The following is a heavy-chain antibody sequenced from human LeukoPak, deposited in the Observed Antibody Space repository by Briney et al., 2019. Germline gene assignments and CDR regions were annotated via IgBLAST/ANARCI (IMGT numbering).Heavy chain of an antibody. CDR3: ARDPRGYYDSSGYGN. J-gene: IGHJ4*02. Sequence: GGSLRLSCAASGFTFSSYWMSWVRQAPGKGLEWVANIKQDGSEKYYVDSVKGRFTISRDNAKNSLYLQMNSLRAEDTAVYCCARDPRGYYDSSGYGNWGQGTLVTVSS. CDR2: IKQDGSEK. V-gene: IGHV3-7*01. D-gene: IGHD3-22*01. CDR1: GFTFSSYW.